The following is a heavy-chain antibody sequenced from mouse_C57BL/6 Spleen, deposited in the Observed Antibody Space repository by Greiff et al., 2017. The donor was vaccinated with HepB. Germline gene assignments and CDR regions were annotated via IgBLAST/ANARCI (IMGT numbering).Heavy chain of an antibody. Sequence: EVQLQQSGPELVKPGASVKISCKASGYTFTDYYMNWVKQSHGKSLEWIGDINPNNGGISYNQKFKGKATLTVDKSSSTAYMELRSLTAEDSAVYYCARRYDGYYDVWGTGTTVTVSS. CDR2: INPNNGGI. CDR1: GYTFTDYY. J-gene: IGHJ1*03. V-gene: IGHV1-26*01. CDR3: ARRYDGYYDV. D-gene: IGHD2-3*01.